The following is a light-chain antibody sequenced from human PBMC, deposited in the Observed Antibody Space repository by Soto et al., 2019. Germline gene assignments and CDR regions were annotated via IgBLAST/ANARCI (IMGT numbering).Light chain of an antibody. CDR1: QRVSSN. CDR3: QQYNVWPLT. J-gene: IGKJ4*01. Sequence: DIVMTQSPATLSVSPGERATLSCRASQRVSSNLAWYQQKPGQTPKLLIYVASTRATGIPARFSGSGSGTEFTLTISSLQSEDFAVYYCQQYNVWPLTFGGGTKVEFK. V-gene: IGKV3-15*01. CDR2: VAS.